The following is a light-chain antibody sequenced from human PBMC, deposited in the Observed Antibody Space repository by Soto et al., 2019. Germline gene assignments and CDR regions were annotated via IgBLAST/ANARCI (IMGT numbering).Light chain of an antibody. CDR3: HQDYKWPQT. V-gene: IGKV3D-15*01. CDR2: GAS. Sequence: MVMVQCPAPLSVSPGARATLSCRARHCVTSDFASCQRTPGQAPTLLIEGASTRATLIPARFSGRGSGTESTRTIGSLQSVDIAVYDWHQDYKWPQTFGQGTKVDIK. J-gene: IGKJ1*01. CDR1: HCVTSD.